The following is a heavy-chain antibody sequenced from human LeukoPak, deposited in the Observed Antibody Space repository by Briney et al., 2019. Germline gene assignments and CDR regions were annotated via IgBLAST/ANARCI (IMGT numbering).Heavy chain of an antibody. CDR1: GGSISNSY. CDR3: ARATDFNNGYGMDA. J-gene: IGHJ6*02. V-gene: IGHV4-59*01. D-gene: IGHD1-26*01. Sequence: PSKTLSLTCTVSGGSISNSYWNWIRQTPGKGLEWIAYIYYIGSTNYNPSLQSRVTISIDTSKNQFSLRLSSVTAADTAVYYCARATDFNNGYGMDAWGQGATVTVSS. CDR2: IYYIGST.